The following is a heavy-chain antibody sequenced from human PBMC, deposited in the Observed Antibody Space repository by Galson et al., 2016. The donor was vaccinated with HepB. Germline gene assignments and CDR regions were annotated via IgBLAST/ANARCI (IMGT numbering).Heavy chain of an antibody. J-gene: IGHJ4*02. D-gene: IGHD2-15*01. CDR1: GFTFSNYW. Sequence: SLRLSCAASGFTFSNYWMSWVRQAPGKGLECVANLKQDGSDKYYVDSVMGRFTISRDNAKNSLYLQMNSLRDEDTAVYYCASQWVAVGYWGRGTLVTVSS. CDR3: ASQWVAVGY. CDR2: LKQDGSDK. V-gene: IGHV3-7*01.